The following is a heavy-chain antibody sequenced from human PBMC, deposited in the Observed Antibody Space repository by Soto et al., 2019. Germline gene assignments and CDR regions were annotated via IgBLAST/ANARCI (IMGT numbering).Heavy chain of an antibody. J-gene: IGHJ6*02. CDR3: AYGCNSGHYYGMDV. CDR2: IWYDGSNK. V-gene: IGHV3-33*01. CDR1: GFTFSSYG. Sequence: GGSLRLSCAASGFTFSSYGMHWVRQAPGKGLEWVAVIWYDGSNKYYADSVKGRFSISRDNSKNTLYLQMNSLRAEDTAVYYCAYGCNSGHYYGMDVSCQGTTVTVSS. D-gene: IGHD4-17*01.